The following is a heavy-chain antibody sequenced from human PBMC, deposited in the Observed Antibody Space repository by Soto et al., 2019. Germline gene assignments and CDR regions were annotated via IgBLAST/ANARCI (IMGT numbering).Heavy chain of an antibody. Sequence: GGSLRLSCAASGFTFSSYEMNWVRQAPGKGLEWVSYISSSGSTIYYADSVKGRFTISRDNAKNSLYLQMNSLRAEDTAVYYCAREGAVVVPAAPVYYYYYGMDVWGQGTTVTVSS. D-gene: IGHD2-2*01. V-gene: IGHV3-48*03. CDR3: AREGAVVVPAAPVYYYYYGMDV. CDR2: ISSSGSTI. J-gene: IGHJ6*02. CDR1: GFTFSSYE.